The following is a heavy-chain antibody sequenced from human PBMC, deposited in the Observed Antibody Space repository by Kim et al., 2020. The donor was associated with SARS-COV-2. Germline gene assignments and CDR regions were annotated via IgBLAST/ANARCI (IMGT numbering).Heavy chain of an antibody. D-gene: IGHD3-22*01. Sequence: GGSLRLSCAASGFTVSSNYMSWVRQAPGKGLEWVSVIYSGGSTYYADSVKGRFTISRHNSKNTLYLQMNSLRAEDTAVYYCARDVRNYYDSSGYPLPFDYWGQGTLVTVSS. CDR2: IYSGGST. J-gene: IGHJ4*02. CDR3: ARDVRNYYDSSGYPLPFDY. V-gene: IGHV3-53*04. CDR1: GFTVSSNY.